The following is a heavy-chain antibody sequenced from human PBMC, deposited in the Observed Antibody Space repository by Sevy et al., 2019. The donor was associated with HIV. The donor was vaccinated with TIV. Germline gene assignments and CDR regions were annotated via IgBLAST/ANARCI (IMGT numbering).Heavy chain of an antibody. Sequence: SVKVSCKASGGTFSSYAISWVRQAPGQGLEWMGGIIPIFGTANYAQKFQGRVTITADESTSTAYMELSSLRSKDTAVYYCARDRYDSSGYYFLLDDYWGQGTLVTVSS. D-gene: IGHD3-22*01. CDR2: IIPIFGTA. J-gene: IGHJ4*02. CDR1: GGTFSSYA. CDR3: ARDRYDSSGYYFLLDDY. V-gene: IGHV1-69*13.